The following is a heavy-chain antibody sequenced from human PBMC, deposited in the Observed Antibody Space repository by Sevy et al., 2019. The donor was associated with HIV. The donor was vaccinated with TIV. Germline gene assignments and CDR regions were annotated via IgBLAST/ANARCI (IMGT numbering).Heavy chain of an antibody. D-gene: IGHD6-19*01. V-gene: IGHV4-59*01. J-gene: IGHJ4*02. Sequence: SETLSLTCTVSDDSISSYYWSWIRQPPGKGLEWIGYLYYSGITNYNPSLKSRVTISGDTSKNQFSLKLSSVTAADTAVYYCARGLAYYFDYWGQGILVTVSS. CDR3: ARGLAYYFDY. CDR2: LYYSGIT. CDR1: DDSISSYY.